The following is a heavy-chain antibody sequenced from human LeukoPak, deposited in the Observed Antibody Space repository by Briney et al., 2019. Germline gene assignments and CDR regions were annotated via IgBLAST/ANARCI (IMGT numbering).Heavy chain of an antibody. CDR2: IRSKANSYAT. V-gene: IGHV3-73*01. Sequence: GGSLRLSCAASGFTFSGSAMHWVRQASGKGLEWVGRIRSKANSYATAYAASVKGRFTISRDDSKNTAYLQMNSLKTEDTAVYYCTHSMASEDSSGWYGNDALDIWGQGTMVTVSS. J-gene: IGHJ3*02. CDR3: THSMASEDSSGWYGNDALDI. D-gene: IGHD6-19*01. CDR1: GFTFSGSA.